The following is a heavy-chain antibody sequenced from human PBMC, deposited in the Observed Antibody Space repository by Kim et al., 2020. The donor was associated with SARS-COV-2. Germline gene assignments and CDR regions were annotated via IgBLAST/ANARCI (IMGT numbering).Heavy chain of an antibody. CDR2: IWYDGSNK. J-gene: IGHJ6*02. CDR1: GFTFSSYG. V-gene: IGHV3-33*06. CDR3: AKVTSEGCTMVRGVPLGYYGMDV. D-gene: IGHD3-10*01. Sequence: GVSLRLSCAASGFTFSSYGMHWVRQAPGKGLEWVAVIWYDGSNKYYADSVKGRFTISRDNSKNTLYLQMNSLRAEDTAVYYCAKVTSEGCTMVRGVPLGYYGMDVWGQGTTVTVSS.